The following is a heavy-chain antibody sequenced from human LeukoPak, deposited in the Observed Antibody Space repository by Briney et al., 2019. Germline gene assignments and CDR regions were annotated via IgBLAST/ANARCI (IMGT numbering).Heavy chain of an antibody. CDR1: GGSISSYY. J-gene: IGHJ4*02. D-gene: IGHD3-16*01. V-gene: IGHV4-59*04. Sequence: PSETLSLTCSVSGGSISSYYWGWVRQPPGKGLEWIGKIFYSGNTYYSPSLQSRVTMSADTSKNQFSLRLSSVTAADTALYYCARLFDSWGQGLQVTVSS. CDR3: ARLFDS. CDR2: IFYSGNT.